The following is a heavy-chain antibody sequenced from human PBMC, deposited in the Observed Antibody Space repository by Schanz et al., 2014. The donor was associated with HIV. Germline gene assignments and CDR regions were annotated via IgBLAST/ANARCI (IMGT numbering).Heavy chain of an antibody. CDR1: GFTFSSYG. V-gene: IGHV3-33*01. J-gene: IGHJ6*02. D-gene: IGHD5-12*01. CDR3: ARGSDIVATSKYYYGMDV. Sequence: QVQLVESGEGVVQPGRSLRLSCAASGFTFSSYGMHWVRQAPGKGLEWVAVIWYDGTNKYYADSVKGRFTISRDNSKNTLYLQMKSLRAEDTAVYYCARGSDIVATSKYYYGMDVWGQGTTVTVSS. CDR2: IWYDGTNK.